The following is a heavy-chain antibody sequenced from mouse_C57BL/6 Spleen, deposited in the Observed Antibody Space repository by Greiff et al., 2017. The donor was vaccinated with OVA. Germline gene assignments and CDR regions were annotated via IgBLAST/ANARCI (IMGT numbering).Heavy chain of an antibody. V-gene: IGHV1-52*01. CDR3: ARRSYYGNLYAMDY. D-gene: IGHD2-10*01. J-gene: IGHJ4*01. CDR2: IDPSDSET. CDR1: GYTFTSYW. Sequence: QVQLQQSGAELVRPGSSVKLSCKASGYTFTSYWMHWVKQRPIQGLEWIGNIDPSDSETHYNQKFKDKATLTVDKSSSTAYMQLSSLTSEDSAVYYCARRSYYGNLYAMDYWGQGTSVTVSS.